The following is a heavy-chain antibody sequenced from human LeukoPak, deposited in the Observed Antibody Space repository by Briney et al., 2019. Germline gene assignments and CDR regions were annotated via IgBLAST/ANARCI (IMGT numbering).Heavy chain of an antibody. CDR2: IIPIFGTA. CDR1: GGTFSSYA. Sequence: SVTVSCKASGGTFSSYAISWVRQAPGQGLEWMGGIIPIFGTANYAQKFQGRVTITADESTSTAYMELSSLRSEDTAVYYCATLGYTAMAVDYWGQGTLVTVSS. CDR3: ATLGYTAMAVDY. J-gene: IGHJ4*02. D-gene: IGHD5-18*01. V-gene: IGHV1-69*13.